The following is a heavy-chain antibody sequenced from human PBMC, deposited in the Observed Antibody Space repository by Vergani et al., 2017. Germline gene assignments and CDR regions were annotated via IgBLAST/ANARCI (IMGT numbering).Heavy chain of an antibody. CDR1: GFTFDDYA. V-gene: IGHV3-9*01. Sequence: EVQLVESGGGLVQPGRSLRLSCAASGFTFDDYAMHWVRQAPGKGLEWVSGISWNSGSIGYADSVKGRFTISRDNAKNSLYLQMNRLRAEDTAVYYCAKSLVGTHGFDYWGQGTLVTVSS. J-gene: IGHJ4*02. CDR2: ISWNSGSI. D-gene: IGHD1-26*01. CDR3: AKSLVGTHGFDY.